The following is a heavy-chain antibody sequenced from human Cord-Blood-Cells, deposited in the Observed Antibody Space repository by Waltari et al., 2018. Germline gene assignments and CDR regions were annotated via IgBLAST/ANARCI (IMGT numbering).Heavy chain of an antibody. J-gene: IGHJ6*03. V-gene: IGHV1-18*04. CDR2: ISAYNGNT. CDR1: GYTFTSYG. CDR3: ARDGGYSYGIPGIYYYYYMDV. D-gene: IGHD5-18*01. Sequence: QVQLVQSGAEVKKPGASVKVSCQASGYTFTSYGISWVRQAHGHGLEWMGWISAYNGNTNYAQKLQGRVTMTTDTSTSTAYMELRSLRSDDTAVYYCARDGGYSYGIPGIYYYYYMDVWGKGTTVTVSS.